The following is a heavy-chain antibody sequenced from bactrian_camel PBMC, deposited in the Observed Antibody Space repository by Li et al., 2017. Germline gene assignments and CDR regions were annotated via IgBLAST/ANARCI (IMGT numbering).Heavy chain of an antibody. V-gene: IGHV3S53*01. J-gene: IGHJ4*01. CDR1: GYIYSTYC. Sequence: HVQLVESGGGSVQAGGSLRLSCAASGYIYSTYCMGWFRQAPGKERGGVATIDKDGSAAYADFVKGRFTISQDDAKNALYLQMNNLKPEDTAMYYCAAGLWVDNHLEYNYWGQGTQVTVS. CDR3: AAGLWVDNHLEYNY. D-gene: IGHD5*01. CDR2: IDKDGSA.